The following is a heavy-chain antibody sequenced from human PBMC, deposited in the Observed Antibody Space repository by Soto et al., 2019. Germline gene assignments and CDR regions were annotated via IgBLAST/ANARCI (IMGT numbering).Heavy chain of an antibody. Sequence: SETLSLTCAVSGYSISSSSYSWSWIRQPPGKGLEWIGSIYYTGSTYYNPSVKSRVTISVDTSKNQFSLKLSSVTAADTAVYYCARLFGHYSGYVGYWGQGTLVTVSS. CDR2: IYYTGST. J-gene: IGHJ4*02. CDR3: ARLFGHYSGYVGY. CDR1: GYSISSSSYS. V-gene: IGHV4-39*01. D-gene: IGHD5-12*01.